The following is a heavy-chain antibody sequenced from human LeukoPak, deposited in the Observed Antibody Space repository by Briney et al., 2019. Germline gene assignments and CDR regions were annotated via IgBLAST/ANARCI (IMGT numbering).Heavy chain of an antibody. Sequence: KPGGSQRLSCAASGFTFSSYSMNWVRQAPGKGLEWVSSISSSSSYIYYADSVKGRFTISRDNAKNSLYLQMNSLRAEDTAVYYCARAGSGYYYGMDVWGQGTTVTVSS. CDR3: ARAGSGYYYGMDV. CDR1: GFTFSSYS. D-gene: IGHD3-10*01. J-gene: IGHJ6*02. CDR2: ISSSSSYI. V-gene: IGHV3-21*01.